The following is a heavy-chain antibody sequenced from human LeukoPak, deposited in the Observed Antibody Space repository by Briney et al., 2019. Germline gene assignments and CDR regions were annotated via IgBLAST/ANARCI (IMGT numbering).Heavy chain of an antibody. CDR3: ARQKVPIFGVVPDAFDI. Sequence: SETLSLTCTVSGGSISSGDYYWSWIRQPPGKGLEWIGYIYYSGSTYYNPSLKSRVTISVDTSKNQFSLKLSSVTAADTAVYYCARQKVPIFGVVPDAFDIWGQGTMVTVSS. J-gene: IGHJ3*02. D-gene: IGHD3-3*01. V-gene: IGHV4-30-4*08. CDR2: IYYSGST. CDR1: GGSISSGDYY.